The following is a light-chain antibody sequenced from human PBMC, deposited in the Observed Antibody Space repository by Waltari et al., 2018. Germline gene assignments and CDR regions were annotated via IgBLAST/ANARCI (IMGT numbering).Light chain of an antibody. CDR1: SSNIGAGYY. V-gene: IGLV1-40*01. J-gene: IGLJ3*02. Sequence: QSVLTQPPSASGAPGQRVTISCTGSSSNIGAGYYVSWYQQFPGTAPKLLIYENNKRPSAVSDRFSASKYGASASLTITGLQAEDEADYYCSAWYSSLNTWAFGGGTRLTVL. CDR3: SAWYSSLNTWA. CDR2: ENN.